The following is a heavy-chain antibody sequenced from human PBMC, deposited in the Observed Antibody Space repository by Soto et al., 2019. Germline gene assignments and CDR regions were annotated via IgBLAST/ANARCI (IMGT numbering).Heavy chain of an antibody. Sequence: VQLVESGGGLVQPGGSLRLSCAGSGFTFSTYWMHWVRQASGTGLEWVSRIKGDGSSTSYADSVKGRFTISRDNAKNTVYLQMNSLGAEDTAVYWCARGIRNYYGVDVWGQGTTVTVSS. V-gene: IGHV3-74*01. CDR3: ARGIRNYYGVDV. CDR2: IKGDGSST. CDR1: GFTFSTYW. J-gene: IGHJ6*02.